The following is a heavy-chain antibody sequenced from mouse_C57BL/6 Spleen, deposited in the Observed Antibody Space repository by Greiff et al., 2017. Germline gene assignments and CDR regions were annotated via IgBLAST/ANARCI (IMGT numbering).Heavy chain of an antibody. Sequence: VQLQQSGPGMVKPSQSLSLTCTVTGYSITSGYDWHWIRHFPGNKLEWMGYISYSGSTNYNPSLKSRISITHDTSKNHFFLKLNSVTTEDTATYYCARGLDSSGFAYWGQGTLVTVSA. CDR3: ARGLDSSGFAY. CDR2: ISYSGST. V-gene: IGHV3-1*01. CDR1: GYSITSGYD. D-gene: IGHD3-2*02. J-gene: IGHJ3*01.